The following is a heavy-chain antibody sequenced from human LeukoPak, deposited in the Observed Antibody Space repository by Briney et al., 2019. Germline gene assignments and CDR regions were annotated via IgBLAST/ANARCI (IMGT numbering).Heavy chain of an antibody. CDR1: GGSISSYY. Sequence: TPSETLSLTCTVSGGSISSYYWSWIRQPPGKGLEWIGYIYYSGSTNYNPSLKSRVTISVDTSKIQFSLKLHSVTAADTAVYYCAREGTSHNWFDPWGQGTLVTVSS. D-gene: IGHD2-2*01. CDR3: AREGTSHNWFDP. V-gene: IGHV4-59*12. J-gene: IGHJ5*02. CDR2: IYYSGST.